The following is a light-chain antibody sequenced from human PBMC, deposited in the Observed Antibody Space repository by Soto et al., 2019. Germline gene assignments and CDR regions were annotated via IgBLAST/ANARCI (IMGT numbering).Light chain of an antibody. V-gene: IGLV2-14*01. CDR3: SAYTSSSTLHV. CDR2: DVS. Sequence: QSVLTQPASVSGSPGQSITISCTGTSSDVGGYNYVSWYQQHPGKAPKRMIYDVSNRPSGVSNRFSGSKSGNTASLTISGLQAEDEADDYCSAYTSSSTLHVFGTGSKLTVL. J-gene: IGLJ1*01. CDR1: SSDVGGYNY.